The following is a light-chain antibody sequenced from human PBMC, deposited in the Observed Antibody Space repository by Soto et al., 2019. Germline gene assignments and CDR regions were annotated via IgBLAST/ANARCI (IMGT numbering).Light chain of an antibody. J-gene: IGLJ2*01. CDR2: EVS. CDR3: SSYAGSNNVV. CDR1: SSDAGGYNY. Sequence: QSALTQPPSASGSPGQSVTISCTGTSSDAGGYNYVSWYQQHPGKAPKLMIYEVSKRPSGVPDLFSGSKSGNTAALTVSGLQAEDEADYYCSSYAGSNNVVFGGGTKLTVL. V-gene: IGLV2-8*01.